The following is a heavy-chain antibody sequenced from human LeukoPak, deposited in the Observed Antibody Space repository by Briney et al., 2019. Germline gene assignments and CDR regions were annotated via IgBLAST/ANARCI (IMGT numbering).Heavy chain of an antibody. CDR2: IYSGGST. D-gene: IGHD3-22*01. CDR3: ARVSIVVVGSFDY. CDR1: GFTFSSYW. Sequence: GGSLRLSCAASGFTFSSYWMRWVRQAPGKGLEWVSVIYSGGSTYYADSVKGRFTISRDNSKNTLYLQMNSLRAEDTAVYYCARVSIVVVGSFDYWGQGTLVTVSS. V-gene: IGHV3-66*01. J-gene: IGHJ4*02.